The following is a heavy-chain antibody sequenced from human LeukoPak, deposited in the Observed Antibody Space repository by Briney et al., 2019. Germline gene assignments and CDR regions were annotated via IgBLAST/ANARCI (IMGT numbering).Heavy chain of an antibody. CDR3: ARTSAYCGGDCPSVFDY. D-gene: IGHD2-21*02. V-gene: IGHV3-7*01. CDR1: GFTFSSDW. J-gene: IGHJ4*02. Sequence: GGSLRLSCAASGFTFSSDWMSWVRQAPGKGLEWVANIKQDGSEKYYVDSMKGRFTVSRDNAKNSLYLQMNSLRAEDTAVYYCARTSAYCGGDCPSVFDYWGQGTLVTVSS. CDR2: IKQDGSEK.